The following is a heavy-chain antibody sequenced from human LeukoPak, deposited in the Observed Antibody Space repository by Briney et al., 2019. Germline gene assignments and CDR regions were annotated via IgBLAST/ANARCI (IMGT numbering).Heavy chain of an antibody. CDR1: GGSFRGYY. D-gene: IGHD2-15*01. CDR2: INHSGST. J-gene: IGHJ4*02. Sequence: SETLSLTCAVYGGSFRGYYWSWIRQSPGKGLEWIGEINHSGSTNYNPSLESRVTISVDTSTNQFSLKLTSVTAADTAVYYCSRNGGSARIIDYWGQGTLVTVSS. V-gene: IGHV4-34*01. CDR3: SRNGGSARIIDY.